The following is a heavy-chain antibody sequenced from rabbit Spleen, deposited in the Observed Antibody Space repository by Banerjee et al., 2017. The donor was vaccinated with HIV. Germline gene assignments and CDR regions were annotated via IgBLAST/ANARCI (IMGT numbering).Heavy chain of an antibody. D-gene: IGHD1-1*01. Sequence: QEQLAESGGGLVQPEGSLTLTCTVSGFSFSTSHYMCWVRQAPGKGLEWIGCIDAGGSGDTYYASWAKGRFTISSHDAQNTLYLQLNSLTAADTATYFCARDTSSSFSSYGMDLWGQGTIVTVS. V-gene: IGHV1S45*01. J-gene: IGHJ6*01. CDR2: IDAGGSGDT. CDR1: GFSFSTSHY. CDR3: ARDTSSSFSSYGMDL.